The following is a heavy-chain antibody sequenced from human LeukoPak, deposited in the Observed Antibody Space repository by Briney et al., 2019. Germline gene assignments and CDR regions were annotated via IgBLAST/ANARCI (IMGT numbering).Heavy chain of an antibody. V-gene: IGHV7-4-1*02. CDR2: INTNTGNP. CDR1: GGTFSSYA. J-gene: IGHJ4*02. D-gene: IGHD7-27*01. Sequence: ASVKVSCKASGGTFSSYAISWVRQAPGQGLEWMGWINTNTGNPTYAQGFTGRFVFSLDTSVSTAFLQISSLKAEDTAVYYCTRGTGEGYFDYWGQGTLVTVSP. CDR3: TRGTGEGYFDY.